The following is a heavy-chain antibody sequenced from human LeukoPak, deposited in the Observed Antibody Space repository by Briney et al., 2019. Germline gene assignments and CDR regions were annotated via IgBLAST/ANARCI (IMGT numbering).Heavy chain of an antibody. CDR2: ICPGDSDT. CDR3: ARHTTVGGSLRFDY. D-gene: IGHD4-23*01. V-gene: IGHV5-51*01. J-gene: IGHJ4*02. CDR1: GYGFSSYW. Sequence: GESLKISCKGSGYGFSSYWIGWVRQMLGKGLEYMGIICPGDSDTRYSQSFQGQVTISADKSITTAYLQWSSLKASDTAMYYCARHTTVGGSLRFDYWGQGTLVTVSS.